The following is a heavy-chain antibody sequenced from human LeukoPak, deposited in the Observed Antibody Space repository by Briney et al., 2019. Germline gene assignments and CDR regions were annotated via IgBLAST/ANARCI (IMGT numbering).Heavy chain of an antibody. J-gene: IGHJ3*02. D-gene: IGHD3-22*01. CDR1: GGTFSSYA. Sequence: ASVKVSCKASGGTFSSYAISWVRQAPGQGLEWMGGIIPIFGTANYAQKFQGRVTITADESTSTAYMELSSLRSEDTAVYYCARKDRAYYYDSSGYYFDAFDIWGQGTMVTVSS. CDR3: ARKDRAYYYDSSGYYFDAFDI. V-gene: IGHV1-69*13. CDR2: IIPIFGTA.